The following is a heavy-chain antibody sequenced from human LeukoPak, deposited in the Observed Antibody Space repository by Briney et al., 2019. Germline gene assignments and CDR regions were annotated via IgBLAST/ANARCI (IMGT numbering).Heavy chain of an antibody. CDR1: GFTFSSYA. V-gene: IGHV3-23*01. D-gene: IGHD6-13*01. CDR2: ISGSGGST. CDR3: AKDYEVISIAAAGTVDY. Sequence: GGSLRLSCAASGFTFSSYAMSWVRQAPGKGLEWVSAISGSGGSTYYADSVKGRFTISRDNSKNTLYLQMNSLRAEDTAVYYCAKDYEVISIAAAGTVDYWGQGTLVTVSS. J-gene: IGHJ4*02.